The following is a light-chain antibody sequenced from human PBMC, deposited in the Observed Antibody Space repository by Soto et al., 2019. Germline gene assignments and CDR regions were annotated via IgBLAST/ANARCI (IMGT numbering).Light chain of an antibody. CDR1: SSDVGAYNF. Sequence: QSVLTQPASVSGSPGQSITISCTGTSSDVGAYNFVSWHQQHPGKAPKLMIYNVYDRPSGISYRFSGSKSGNTASLTISGLQGEDEADYYCSAYTVSRPYVFGTGTKV. CDR3: SAYTVSRPYV. J-gene: IGLJ1*01. CDR2: NVY. V-gene: IGLV2-14*03.